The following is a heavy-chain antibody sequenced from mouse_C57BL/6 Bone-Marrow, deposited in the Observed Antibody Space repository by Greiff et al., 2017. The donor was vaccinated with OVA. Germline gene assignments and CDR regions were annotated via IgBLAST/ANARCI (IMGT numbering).Heavy chain of an antibody. Sequence: EVQLQQSGPELVKPGASVKISCKASGYTFTDYYMNWVKQSHGKSLEWIGDINPNNGGTSYNQKFKGKATLTVDKSSSTAYMELRSLTSEDSAVYYCARYPPYYYGRDFDYWGQGTTLTVSS. CDR2: INPNNGGT. CDR1: GYTFTDYY. J-gene: IGHJ2*01. D-gene: IGHD1-1*01. V-gene: IGHV1-26*01. CDR3: ARYPPYYYGRDFDY.